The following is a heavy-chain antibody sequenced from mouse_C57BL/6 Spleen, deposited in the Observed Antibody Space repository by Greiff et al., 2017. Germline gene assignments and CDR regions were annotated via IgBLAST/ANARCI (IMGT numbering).Heavy chain of an antibody. D-gene: IGHD2-4*01. CDR3: AIPGDDYDKWFAY. CDR1: GYTFTSYW. Sequence: QVQLQQPGAELVMPGASVKLSCKASGYTFTSYWMHWVKQRPGQGLEWIGEIDPSDSYTNYNQKFKGMSTLTVDKSSSTAYMQLGSLTSEASAVYYCAIPGDDYDKWFAYWGQGTLVTVSA. CDR2: IDPSDSYT. V-gene: IGHV1-69*01. J-gene: IGHJ3*01.